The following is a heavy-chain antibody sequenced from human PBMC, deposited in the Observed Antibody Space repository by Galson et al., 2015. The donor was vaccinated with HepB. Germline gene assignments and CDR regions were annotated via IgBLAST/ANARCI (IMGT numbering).Heavy chain of an antibody. D-gene: IGHD6-13*01. CDR2: ISYDGSNK. Sequence: SLRLSCAASGFTFSSYAMRWVRQAPGKGLEWVAVISYDGSNKYYADSVKGRFTISRDNSKNTLYLQMNSLRAEDTAVYYCAREDDSSSWYPQGYGMDVWGQGTTVTVSS. J-gene: IGHJ6*02. CDR3: AREDDSSSWYPQGYGMDV. V-gene: IGHV3-30-3*01. CDR1: GFTFSSYA.